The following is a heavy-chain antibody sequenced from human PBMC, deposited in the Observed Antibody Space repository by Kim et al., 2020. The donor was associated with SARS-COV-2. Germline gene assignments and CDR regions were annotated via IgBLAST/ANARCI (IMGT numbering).Heavy chain of an antibody. J-gene: IGHJ4*02. CDR1: GYTLTELS. CDR2: FDPQYGET. Sequence: ASVKVSCKVSGYTLTELSLHWVRQTPGKGLEWMGNFDPQYGETIYAQKFQGRVTMTQDTSTDTAYLELRRRRSEDTAVYYCATESFFGVVIYALYYWGQGTLATVPS. V-gene: IGHV1-24*01. D-gene: IGHD3-3*01. CDR3: ATESFFGVVIYALYY.